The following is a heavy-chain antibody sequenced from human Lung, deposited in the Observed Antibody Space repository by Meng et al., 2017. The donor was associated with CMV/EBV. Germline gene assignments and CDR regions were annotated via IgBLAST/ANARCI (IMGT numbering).Heavy chain of an antibody. J-gene: IGHJ4*02. V-gene: IGHV3-74*01. CDR2: INSDGSST. D-gene: IGHD4-11*01. CDR1: GFTFSSYW. Sequence: GGSLRLXCSASGFTFSSYWMHWVRQAPGKGLVWVSRINSDGSSTSYADSVKGRFTISRDNAKNTLYLQMNSLRAEDTAVYYCARPAHDYSTSFDYWGQGPLVTVSS. CDR3: ARPAHDYSTSFDY.